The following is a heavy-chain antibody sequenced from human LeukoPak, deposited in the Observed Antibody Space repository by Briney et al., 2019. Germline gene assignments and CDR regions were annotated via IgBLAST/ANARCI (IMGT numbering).Heavy chain of an antibody. CDR2: INPKSGGT. V-gene: IGHV1-2*02. CDR3: ARGPRITIFGVVMANDAFDI. D-gene: IGHD3-3*01. CDR1: GYTFTDYF. J-gene: IGHJ3*02. Sequence: AAVKVSCKASGYTFTDYFMNWVRQAPGQGLEWMGWINPKSGGTVYAQKFQGRVTMTRDTSSSTAYMELSRLRFDDTVVYYCARGPRITIFGVVMANDAFDIWGQGTMVTVSS.